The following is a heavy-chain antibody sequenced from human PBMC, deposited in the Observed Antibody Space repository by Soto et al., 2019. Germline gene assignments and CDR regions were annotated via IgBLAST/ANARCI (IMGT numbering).Heavy chain of an antibody. CDR3: ARARYCSGGSCYLVYAFDI. CDR2: IKHSGST. CDR1: GGSFSTYY. J-gene: IGHJ3*02. Sequence: QVQLQQWGAGLLKPSETLSLTCAVYGGSFSTYYWSWIRQPPGKGLEYIGEIKHSGSTNYNPSLKSRVTMSVDTSKNQFSLKLSSVTAADTAVYYCARARYCSGGSCYLVYAFDIWGQGTMVTVSS. D-gene: IGHD2-15*01. V-gene: IGHV4-34*01.